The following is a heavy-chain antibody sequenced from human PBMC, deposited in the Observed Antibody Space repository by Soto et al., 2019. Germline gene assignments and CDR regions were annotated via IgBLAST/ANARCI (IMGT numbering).Heavy chain of an antibody. Sequence: QVQLQQWGAGLLKPSETLSLTCAVYGGSFSGYYWSWIRQPPGKGLEWIGEINHSGSTNYNPSLKSRVTISVDTSKNQFSLNLSSVTAAYTAVYYCARSRQARPFDYWGQGTLVTVSS. CDR2: INHSGST. CDR1: GGSFSGYY. J-gene: IGHJ4*02. V-gene: IGHV4-34*01. D-gene: IGHD6-6*01. CDR3: ARSRQARPFDY.